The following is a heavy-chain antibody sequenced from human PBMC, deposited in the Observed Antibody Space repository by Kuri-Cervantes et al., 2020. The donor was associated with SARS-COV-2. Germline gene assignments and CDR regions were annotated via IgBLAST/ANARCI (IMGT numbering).Heavy chain of an antibody. CDR2: ISPIFGTA. Sequence: SVKVSCKASGDTLNHYILNWVRQAPGQGLEWMGGISPIFGTAIYAKKFQDRVTITSDESTSTAYMELSSLRSDDTAVYYCARDTGNRRLGIDSWGQGTLVTVSS. V-gene: IGHV1-69*13. CDR1: GDTLNHYI. J-gene: IGHJ4*02. CDR3: ARDTGNRRLGIDS. D-gene: IGHD7-27*01.